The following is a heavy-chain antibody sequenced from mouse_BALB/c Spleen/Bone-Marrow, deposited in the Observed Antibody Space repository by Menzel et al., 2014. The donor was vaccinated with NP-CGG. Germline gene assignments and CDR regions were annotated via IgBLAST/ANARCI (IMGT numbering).Heavy chain of an antibody. V-gene: IGHV5-17*02. D-gene: IGHD2-1*01. J-gene: IGHJ3*01. Sequence: EVNVEESGGGLVQPGGSRKLSCAASGFTFSSFGMHWVRQAPEKGLEWVAYISSGSSTIYYADTVKGRFTISRDNPKNTLFLQMTSLRSEDTAMYYCARGGNYAWFAYWGQGTLVTVSA. CDR3: ARGGNYAWFAY. CDR1: GFTFSSFG. CDR2: ISSGSSTI.